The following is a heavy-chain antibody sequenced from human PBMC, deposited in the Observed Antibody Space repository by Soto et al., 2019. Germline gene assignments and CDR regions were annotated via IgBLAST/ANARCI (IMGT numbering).Heavy chain of an antibody. CDR2: IYYSGST. CDR1: GGSISSYY. D-gene: IGHD3-22*01. Sequence: PSETLSLTCTVSGGSISSYYWSWIRQPPGKGLEWIGYIYYSGSTNYNPSLKSRVTISVDTSKNQFSLKLSSVTAADTAVYYCARLTYDSSGYPFDYWGQGPLVTVSS. CDR3: ARLTYDSSGYPFDY. V-gene: IGHV4-59*01. J-gene: IGHJ4*02.